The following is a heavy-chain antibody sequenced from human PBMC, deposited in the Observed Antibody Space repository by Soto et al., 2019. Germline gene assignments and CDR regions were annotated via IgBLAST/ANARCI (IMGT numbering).Heavy chain of an antibody. V-gene: IGHV3-7*01. J-gene: IGHJ4*02. D-gene: IGHD5-18*01. CDR1: GFTFSNYW. CDR2: IKQDGSEK. CDR3: ASLDTARVETAGY. Sequence: PGGSLRLSCAASGFTFSNYWMSWVRQAPGKGPEWLANIKQDGSEKYYMDSVMGRFTISRDNAKNSLYLQMNSLRVEDTALYYCASLDTARVETAGYWGQGTRVTVSS.